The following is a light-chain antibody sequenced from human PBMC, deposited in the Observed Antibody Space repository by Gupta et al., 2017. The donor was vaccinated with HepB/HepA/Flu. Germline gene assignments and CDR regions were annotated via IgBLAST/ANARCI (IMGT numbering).Light chain of an antibody. Sequence: STSSLSASVGDRVTITCRASQSISSYLNWYQQKPGKAPKLLIYAAYSLQSGVPSRFSGSGCGKDLTLTISSLKPEDFAAYYCQQSYSNPLITFGQGTQLEIK. J-gene: IGKJ5*01. V-gene: IGKV1-39*01. CDR3: QQSYSNPLIT. CDR1: QSISSY. CDR2: AAY.